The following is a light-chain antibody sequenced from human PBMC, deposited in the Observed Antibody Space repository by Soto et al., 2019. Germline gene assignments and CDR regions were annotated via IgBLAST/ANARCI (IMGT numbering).Light chain of an antibody. V-gene: IGLV2-8*01. CDR1: SSDVGGYNY. CDR3: SSYGGDNNVV. Sequence: QSALTQPPSASGSPGQSVTISCTGTSSDVGGYNYVSWYQQHPGAAPKLMICEVVKRPSGVPDRFSGSKSGNTASLTVSGLQAEDESDYYCSSYGGDNNVVFGGGTQLTVL. J-gene: IGLJ2*01. CDR2: EVV.